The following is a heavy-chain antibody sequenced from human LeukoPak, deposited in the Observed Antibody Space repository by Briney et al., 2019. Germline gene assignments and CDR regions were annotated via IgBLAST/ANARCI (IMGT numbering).Heavy chain of an antibody. J-gene: IGHJ4*02. CDR3: ARERMYSGSGSTYPYYDY. Sequence: PGGSLRLSCAASGFTFSSYWMSWVRQSPGKGLEWVANIKPDGSEKYFMDSVKGRFTISRDHAKNALYLEMNSLRAEDTAEYFCARERMYSGSGSTYPYYDYWGQGTLVTVSS. D-gene: IGHD3-10*01. CDR2: IKPDGSEK. CDR1: GFTFSSYW. V-gene: IGHV3-7*03.